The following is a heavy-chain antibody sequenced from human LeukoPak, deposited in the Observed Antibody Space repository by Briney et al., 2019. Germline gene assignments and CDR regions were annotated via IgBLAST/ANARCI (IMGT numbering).Heavy chain of an antibody. CDR2: IYNSGST. CDR1: GGSFSGSN. V-gene: IGHV4-34*01. Sequence: SQTLSLTCAVYGGSFSGSNWSWIRRPPGKGLEWIGEIYNSGSTIYNPSLKSRVTISVDTSKNQLSLNLNSVTAADTAVYYCVRAYDYWGQGTLVTVSS. J-gene: IGHJ4*02. CDR3: VRAYDY.